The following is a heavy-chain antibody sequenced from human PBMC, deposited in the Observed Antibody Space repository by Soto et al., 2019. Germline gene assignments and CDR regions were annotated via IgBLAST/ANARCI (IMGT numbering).Heavy chain of an antibody. CDR1: GFTFSSYA. CDR2: ISSNGGST. CDR3: VKDREAVAGRSSFDY. J-gene: IGHJ4*02. Sequence: GGSLRLSCSASGFTFSSYAMHWVRQAPGKGLEYVSAISSNGGSTYYADSVKGRFTISRDNSKNTLYLQMSSLRAEDTAVYYYVKDREAVAGRSSFDYWGQGTLVTVSS. V-gene: IGHV3-64D*08. D-gene: IGHD6-19*01.